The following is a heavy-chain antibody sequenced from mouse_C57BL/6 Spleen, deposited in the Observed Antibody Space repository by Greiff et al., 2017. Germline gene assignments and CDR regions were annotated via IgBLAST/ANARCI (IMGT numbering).Heavy chain of an antibody. CDR3: ARTGTLDY. CDR1: GYTFTSYW. Sequence: QVQLQQPGAELVMPGASVKLSCKASGYTFTSYWMHWVKQRPGQGLEWIGEIDPSDSYTNYNQKFKGKSTLTVEKSSSTAYMQLSSLTSEDSAVXYCARTGTLDYWGQGTTLTVSS. V-gene: IGHV1-69*01. CDR2: IDPSDSYT. D-gene: IGHD4-1*01. J-gene: IGHJ2*01.